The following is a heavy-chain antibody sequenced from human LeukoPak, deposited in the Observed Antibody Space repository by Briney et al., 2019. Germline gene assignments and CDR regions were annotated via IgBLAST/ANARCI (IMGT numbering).Heavy chain of an antibody. D-gene: IGHD3-22*01. CDR3: ARAGGYYDSSGYLDAFDI. CDR1: GFTFSSYW. J-gene: IGHJ3*02. CDR2: ISGSGGST. V-gene: IGHV3-23*01. Sequence: GGSLRLSCAASGFTFSSYWMSWVRQAPGKGLEWVSAISGSGGSTYYADSVKGRFTISRDNSKNTLYLQMNSLRAEDTAVYYCARAGGYYDSSGYLDAFDIWGQGTMVTVSS.